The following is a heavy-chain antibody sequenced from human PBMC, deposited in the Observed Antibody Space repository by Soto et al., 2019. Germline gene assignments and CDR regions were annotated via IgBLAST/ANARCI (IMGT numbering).Heavy chain of an antibody. CDR1: GFTFNNYA. V-gene: IGHV3-23*01. D-gene: IGHD3-10*01. Sequence: EVQLLESGGGLVQPGGSLRLSCAASGFTFNNYAMTWVRQAPGKGLEWVSAISGGGDTTSYADSVKGRFPVSRDGSKNTLDLQMSSLRAEDTALYYCAKGRGGSGSLTPRVDFWGQGTLVTVSS. J-gene: IGHJ4*02. CDR3: AKGRGGSGSLTPRVDF. CDR2: ISGGGDTT.